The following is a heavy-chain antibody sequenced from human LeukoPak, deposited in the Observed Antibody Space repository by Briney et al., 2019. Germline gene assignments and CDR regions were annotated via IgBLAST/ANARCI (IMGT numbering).Heavy chain of an antibody. CDR2: IYHSGTT. CDR3: ARARAPSYHFDY. J-gene: IGHJ4*02. V-gene: IGHV4-31*03. CDR1: GGSISSVGYY. Sequence: PSQTLSLTCTFSGGSISSVGYYWSWIRQHPGKGLEWIGNIYHSGTTYYNPSLMSRISISIDTSKNQFSLKLSSVTAADTAVYYCARARAPSYHFDYWGQGALVTVSS. D-gene: IGHD1-26*01.